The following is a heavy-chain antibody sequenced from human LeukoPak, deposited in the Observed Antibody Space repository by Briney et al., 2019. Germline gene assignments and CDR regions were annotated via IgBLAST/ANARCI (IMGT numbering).Heavy chain of an antibody. V-gene: IGHV1-2*04. D-gene: IGHD6-13*01. Sequence: ASVKVSCKASGYTFTGYYTHWVRQAPGQGLEWMGWINPNSGGTNYAQKFQGWVTMTRDTSISTAYMELSRLRSDDTAVYYCARGLIIDSSSWYNWFDPWGQGTLVTVSS. CDR3: ARGLIIDSSSWYNWFDP. J-gene: IGHJ5*02. CDR2: INPNSGGT. CDR1: GYTFTGYY.